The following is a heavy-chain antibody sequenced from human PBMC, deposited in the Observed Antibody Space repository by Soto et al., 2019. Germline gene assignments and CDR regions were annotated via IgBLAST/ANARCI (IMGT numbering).Heavy chain of an antibody. CDR1: EFTFIGYW. CDR2: INSDGSST. D-gene: IGHD2-15*01. V-gene: IGHV3-74*01. Sequence: PWWSLRLSGAASEFTFIGYWIHWVSQAPGKGLVWVSRINSDGSSTSYADSVKGRFTISRDNAKNTLYLQMNSLRAEDTAVYYCARALEGGGSYNYCMDVWGQGTMVTVSS. J-gene: IGHJ6*02. CDR3: ARALEGGGSYNYCMDV.